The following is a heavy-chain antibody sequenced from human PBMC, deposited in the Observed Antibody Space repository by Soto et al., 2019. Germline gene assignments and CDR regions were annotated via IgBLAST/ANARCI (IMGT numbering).Heavy chain of an antibody. J-gene: IGHJ6*02. CDR3: ARQLTIFGVVIPKGDYYYYGMDV. Sequence: PSETLSLTCAVYGGSLSGYYWSWIRQPPGKGLEWIGEINHSGSTNYNPSLKSRVTISVDTSKNQFSLKLSSVTAADTAVYYCARQLTIFGVVIPKGDYYYYGMDVWGQGTTVTVS. CDR2: INHSGST. V-gene: IGHV4-34*01. CDR1: GGSLSGYY. D-gene: IGHD3-3*01.